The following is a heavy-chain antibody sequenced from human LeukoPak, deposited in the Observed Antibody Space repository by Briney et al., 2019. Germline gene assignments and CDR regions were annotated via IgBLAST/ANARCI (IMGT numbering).Heavy chain of an antibody. J-gene: IGHJ5*02. Sequence: SETLSLTCAVYGVSFSGYYWSWLRQPPGKGLEWLGEINHSGSTNYNPSLKSRVTISVDTSKNQFSLKLSSVTAADTAVYYCARGLSIAAGGWFDPWGQGTLVTVSS. V-gene: IGHV4-34*01. CDR1: GVSFSGYY. D-gene: IGHD6-6*01. CDR2: INHSGST. CDR3: ARGLSIAAGGWFDP.